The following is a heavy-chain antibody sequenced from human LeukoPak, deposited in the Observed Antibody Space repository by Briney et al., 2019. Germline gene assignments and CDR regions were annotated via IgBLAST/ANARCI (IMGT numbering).Heavy chain of an antibody. Sequence: GGSLRLSCAASRYTLSSYSLNWVRQALGKGLEWVSSISSISSYIYYADSVKGRFTISRDNAKNSLYLQMNSLRAEDTAVYYCAGGLLFYYGSGSYYESGDNYYYYGMDVWGKGSTVTVSS. CDR2: ISSISSYI. V-gene: IGHV3-21*01. CDR1: RYTLSSYS. D-gene: IGHD3-10*01. CDR3: AGGLLFYYGSGSYYESGDNYYYYGMDV. J-gene: IGHJ6*04.